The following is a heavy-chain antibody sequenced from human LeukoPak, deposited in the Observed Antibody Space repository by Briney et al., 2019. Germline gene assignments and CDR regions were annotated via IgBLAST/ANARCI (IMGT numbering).Heavy chain of an antibody. CDR2: IYYSGST. CDR3: ARVNGYYGSGILYYFDY. V-gene: IGHV4-59*01. D-gene: IGHD3-10*01. Sequence: SETLSLPCTVSGGSISSYYWSWIRQPPGTGLEWIGYIYYSGSTNYNPTLKSRVTISVDTSKNQFSLKLSSVTAADTAVYYCARVNGYYGSGILYYFDYWGQGTLVTVSS. CDR1: GGSISSYY. J-gene: IGHJ4*02.